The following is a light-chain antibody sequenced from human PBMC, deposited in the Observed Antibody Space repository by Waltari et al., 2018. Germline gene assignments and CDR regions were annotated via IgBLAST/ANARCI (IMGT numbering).Light chain of an antibody. V-gene: IGKV3-11*01. CDR3: QQRYSWPLT. Sequence: EIVLTQSPAIVSLSPGERATLSCRASPSVSFFLAWYQQKPGQGPRLLIFDTSNRATGIPARFSGGGSGTDFTLTISSLEPEDFATYYFQQRYSWPLTFGGGTKVEIK. J-gene: IGKJ4*01. CDR1: PSVSFF. CDR2: DTS.